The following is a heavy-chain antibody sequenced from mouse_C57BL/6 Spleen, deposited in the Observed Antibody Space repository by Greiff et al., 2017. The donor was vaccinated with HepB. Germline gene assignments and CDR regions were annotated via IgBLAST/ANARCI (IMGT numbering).Heavy chain of an antibody. CDR1: GYTFTDYY. CDR3: ARGELGRGWYFDV. Sequence: VQLQQSGPELVKPGASVKISCKASGYTFTDYYMNWVKQSHGKSLEWIGDINPNNGGTSYNQKFKGKATLTVDKSSSTAYMELRSLTSEDSAVYYCARGELGRGWYFDVWGTGTTVTVSS. CDR2: INPNNGGT. D-gene: IGHD4-1*01. V-gene: IGHV1-26*01. J-gene: IGHJ1*03.